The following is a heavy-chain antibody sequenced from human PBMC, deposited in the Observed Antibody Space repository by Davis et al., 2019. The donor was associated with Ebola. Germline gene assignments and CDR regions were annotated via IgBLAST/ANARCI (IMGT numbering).Heavy chain of an antibody. CDR2: ISKSGTHI. D-gene: IGHD4-17*01. CDR1: GFMFSSYT. CDR3: ARDPYGVYFDY. J-gene: IGHJ4*02. V-gene: IGHV3-21*01. Sequence: PGGSLRLSCAASGFMFSSYTLNWVRQAPGKGLEWVASISKSGTHIYYADSVKGRFTISRDNANNSVFLQMNSLRAEDTAIYYCARDPYGVYFDYWGQGNLVTVSS.